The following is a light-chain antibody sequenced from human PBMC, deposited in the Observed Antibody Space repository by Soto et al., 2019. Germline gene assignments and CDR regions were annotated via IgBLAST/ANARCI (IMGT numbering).Light chain of an antibody. CDR2: EVS. V-gene: IGLV2-14*01. J-gene: IGLJ1*01. CDR3: TSFSNSTYV. CDR1: NSDVGSYKY. Sequence: QAFLTQPASLSGSPGQSLTISCTVINSDVGSYKYVSWYQQHPGKAPKLIIYEVSNRPSGVSNRFSGSKSGNTASLTLSGLQAEDEAEYYCTSFSNSTYVFGTGTKVTRP.